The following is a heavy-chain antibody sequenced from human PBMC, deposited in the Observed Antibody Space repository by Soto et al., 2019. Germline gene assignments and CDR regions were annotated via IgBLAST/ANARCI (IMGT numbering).Heavy chain of an antibody. Sequence: ASVKVSCKASGYTFTGYYMHWVRQAPGQGLEWMGWINPNSGGTNYAQKFQGWVTMTRDTSISTAYMELSRLRSDDTAVYYCARGHSSGWYYFDYWGQGTLVTV. J-gene: IGHJ4*02. D-gene: IGHD6-19*01. CDR2: INPNSGGT. CDR3: ARGHSSGWYYFDY. CDR1: GYTFTGYY. V-gene: IGHV1-2*04.